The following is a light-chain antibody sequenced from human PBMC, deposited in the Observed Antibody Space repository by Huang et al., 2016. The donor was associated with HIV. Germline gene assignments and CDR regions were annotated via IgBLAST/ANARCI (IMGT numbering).Light chain of an antibody. Sequence: EIVMTQSPATVSVSPGARATLSCRASQSVNSNLAGYQQKPGQAPRLLIYGASTRASGIPARFSGSGSGTEFTLTISSLQSEDFAVYYCQQYNDWPPMYTFGQGTKLEIK. CDR1: QSVNSN. V-gene: IGKV3-15*01. CDR2: GAS. CDR3: QQYNDWPPMYT. J-gene: IGKJ2*01.